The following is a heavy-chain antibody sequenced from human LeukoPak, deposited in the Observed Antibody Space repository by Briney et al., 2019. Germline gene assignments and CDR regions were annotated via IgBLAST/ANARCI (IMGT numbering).Heavy chain of an antibody. CDR2: IIPIFGTA. D-gene: IGHD4-23*01. Sequence: SVKASCKASGGTFSSYAISWVRQAPGQGLEWMGGIIPIFGTANYAQKFQGRVTITADESTSTAYMELSSLRSEDTAVYYCAREEIVGAYGGNPLPYYFDYWGQGTLVTVSS. CDR1: GGTFSSYA. J-gene: IGHJ4*02. V-gene: IGHV1-69*13. CDR3: AREEIVGAYGGNPLPYYFDY.